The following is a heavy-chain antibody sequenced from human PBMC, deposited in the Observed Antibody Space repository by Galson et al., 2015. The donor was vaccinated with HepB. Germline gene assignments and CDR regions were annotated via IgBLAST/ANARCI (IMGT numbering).Heavy chain of an antibody. J-gene: IGHJ5*02. V-gene: IGHV4-59*01. CDR2: ISYTGGT. Sequence: ETLSLTCTVSGDSISSYYWSWIRQSPGKGLEWIGFISYTGGTNYNPSLKSRVTISVDTSKNQFSLKLSSVTAADTAIYYCARDEVVTGYYRGRWFDPWGQGTLVTVSS. CDR1: GDSISSYY. D-gene: IGHD3-9*01. CDR3: ARDEVVTGYYRGRWFDP.